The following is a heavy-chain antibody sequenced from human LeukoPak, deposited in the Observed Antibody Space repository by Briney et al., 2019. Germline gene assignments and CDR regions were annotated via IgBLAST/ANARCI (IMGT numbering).Heavy chain of an antibody. J-gene: IGHJ4*02. V-gene: IGHV4-34*01. D-gene: IGHD2-21*02. CDR3: TRMTAGHDY. CDR1: GVSFDDYY. CDR2: INHSGYT. Sequence: SETLSLTCAVSGVSFDDYYWSWVRQTSGKGLEWIGEINHSGYTNDSPSLKSRVTLSIDTSRKQFSLNLRSVTVADTGIYYCTRMTAGHDYWGQGTLVTVSS.